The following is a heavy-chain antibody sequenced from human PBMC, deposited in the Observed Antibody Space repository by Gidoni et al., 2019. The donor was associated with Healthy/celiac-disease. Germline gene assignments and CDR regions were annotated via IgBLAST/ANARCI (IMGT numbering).Heavy chain of an antibody. J-gene: IGHJ6*02. V-gene: IGHV1-69*01. CDR3: ARALGYCSSTSCYDGGYYYYGMDV. CDR2: IIPIFGTA. CDR1: GGTFSSYA. D-gene: IGHD2-2*01. Sequence: QVQLVQSGAEVKKPGSSVKVSCKASGGTFSSYATRRVRQAPGQGLEWMGGIIPIFGTANYAQKFQGRVTITADESTSTAYMELSSLRSEDTAVYYCARALGYCSSTSCYDGGYYYYGMDVWGQGTTVTVSS.